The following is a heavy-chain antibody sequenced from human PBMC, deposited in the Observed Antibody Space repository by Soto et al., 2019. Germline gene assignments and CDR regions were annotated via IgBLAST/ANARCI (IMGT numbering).Heavy chain of an antibody. D-gene: IGHD3-10*01. CDR1: GYSFSSHY. V-gene: IGHV1-46*01. CDR2: INPTGGST. Sequence: QVQLVQSGAEVEKHGASVRVSCKASGYSFSSHYMHWVKQAPGQGLEWLGIINPTGGSTTYAQKFQGRVTLTAYTDTKTVYMELRSLRSADTARYYCAGSWTDYGGNLDLSGQGTLVSVSA. CDR3: AGSWTDYGGNLDL. J-gene: IGHJ5*02.